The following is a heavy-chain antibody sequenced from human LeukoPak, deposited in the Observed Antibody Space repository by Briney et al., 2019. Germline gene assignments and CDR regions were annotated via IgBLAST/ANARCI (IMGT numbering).Heavy chain of an antibody. V-gene: IGHV3-7*01. J-gene: IGHJ4*02. D-gene: IGHD7-27*01. CDR1: GFTFSSFW. Sequence: GGSLRLSCVVSGFTFSSFWMTWVRQSPGKGLEWVANMKQDGSEDYYVDSVKGRFTIYRDNAKNSLYLQMSSLRAEDTAVYYCARGIETGVHRFDYWGQGTLVTVSS. CDR3: ARGIETGVHRFDY. CDR2: MKQDGSED.